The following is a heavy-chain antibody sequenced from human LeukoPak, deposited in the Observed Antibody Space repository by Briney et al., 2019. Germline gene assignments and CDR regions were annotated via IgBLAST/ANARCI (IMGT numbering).Heavy chain of an antibody. V-gene: IGHV4-34*01. CDR1: GGSFSGYY. Sequence: PSETLSLTCAVYGGSFSGYYWSWIRQPPGKGLEWIGEINHSGSTNYNPSLKSRVTISVDTSKYQFSLKLSSVTAADTAVYCCARRRRPRRYGSGDEDYWGQGTLVTVSS. D-gene: IGHD3-10*01. CDR2: INHSGST. J-gene: IGHJ4*02. CDR3: ARRRRPRRYGSGDEDY.